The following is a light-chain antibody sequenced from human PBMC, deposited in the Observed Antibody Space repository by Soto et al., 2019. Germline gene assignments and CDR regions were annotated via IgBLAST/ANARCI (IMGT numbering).Light chain of an antibody. V-gene: IGLV2-23*01. CDR2: EGS. J-gene: IGLJ3*02. CDR1: SSDVGSYNL. Sequence: QSALTQPASVSGSPGQSITISCTGTSSDVGSYNLVSWYQQHPGKAPKLMIYEGSKRPSGVSNRFSGSKSVNTASLTISGLQAEDEAAYYCCSYAGSSTWVFGGGTTLTVL. CDR3: CSYAGSSTWV.